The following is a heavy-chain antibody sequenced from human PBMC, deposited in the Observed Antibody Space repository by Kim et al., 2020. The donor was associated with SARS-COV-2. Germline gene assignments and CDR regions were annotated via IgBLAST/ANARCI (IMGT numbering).Heavy chain of an antibody. CDR2: IYYSGST. Sequence: ETLSLTCTVSGGSVSSGSYYWSWIRQPPGKGLEWIGYIYYSGSTNYNPSLKSRVTISVDTSKNQFSLKLSSVTAADTAVYYCARVYDYVWGTKDYWGQGTLVTVSS. CDR3: ARVYDYVWGTKDY. J-gene: IGHJ4*02. D-gene: IGHD3-16*01. V-gene: IGHV4-61*01. CDR1: GGSVSSGSYY.